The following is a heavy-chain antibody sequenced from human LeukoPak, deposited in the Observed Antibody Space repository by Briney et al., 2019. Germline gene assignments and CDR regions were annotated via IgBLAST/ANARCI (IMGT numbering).Heavy chain of an antibody. V-gene: IGHV3-21*01. D-gene: IGHD2-2*01. Sequence: GGSLRLSCAASGFTFSSYSMNWVRQAPGKGLEWVSSISSSSSYIYYADSVKGRFTISRDNAKNSLYLQMNSLRAEDTAVYYCAREVGYCSSTSCPESAFDIWGQGTMVTVSS. J-gene: IGHJ3*02. CDR2: ISSSSSYI. CDR1: GFTFSSYS. CDR3: AREVGYCSSTSCPESAFDI.